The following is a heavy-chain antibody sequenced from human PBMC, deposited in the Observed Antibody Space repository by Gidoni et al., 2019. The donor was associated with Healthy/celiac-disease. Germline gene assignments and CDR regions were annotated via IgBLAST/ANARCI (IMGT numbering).Heavy chain of an antibody. CDR3: ERKGHTTVTTVGYGMDV. CDR2: ISSSSSYI. J-gene: IGHJ6*02. CDR1: GFTFSSYR. V-gene: IGHV3-21*01. D-gene: IGHD4-17*01. Sequence: EVQLVESGGGLVKPGGSLRLACAASGFTFSSYRMNWVRQAPGKGLEWVSSISSSSSYIYYADSVKGRFTISRDNAKNSLYLQMNSLRAEDTAVYYCERKGHTTVTTVGYGMDVWGQGTTVTVSS.